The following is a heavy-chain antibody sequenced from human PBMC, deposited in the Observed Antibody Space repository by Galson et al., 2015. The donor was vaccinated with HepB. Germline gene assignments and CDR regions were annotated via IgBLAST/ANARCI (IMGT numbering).Heavy chain of an antibody. Sequence: SLRLSCAASGFTFSSYAMHWVRQAPGKGLEWVAVISYDGSNKYYADSVKGRFTISRDNSKNTLYLQMNSLRAEDTAVYYCARDMTYYDILTGYVYPYYYYGMDVWGQGTTVTVSS. V-gene: IGHV3-30*04. CDR1: GFTFSSYA. D-gene: IGHD3-9*01. CDR3: ARDMTYYDILTGYVYPYYYYGMDV. J-gene: IGHJ6*02. CDR2: ISYDGSNK.